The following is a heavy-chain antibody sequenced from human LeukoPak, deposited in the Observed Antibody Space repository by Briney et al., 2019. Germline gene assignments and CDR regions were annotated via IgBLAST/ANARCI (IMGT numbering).Heavy chain of an antibody. J-gene: IGHJ5*02. CDR2: VSGSGGST. V-gene: IGHV3-23*01. CDR3: AKPPTPALGHHNWFDP. Sequence: PSGGSLRLSCAASGFTFSSYAMSWVRQAPGKGLEWVSAVSGSGGSTYYADSVRGRFTISRDNSKNTLYLQMNSLRAEDTAVYYCAKPPTPALGHHNWFDPWGQGTLVTVSS. CDR1: GFTFSSYA. D-gene: IGHD3-10*01.